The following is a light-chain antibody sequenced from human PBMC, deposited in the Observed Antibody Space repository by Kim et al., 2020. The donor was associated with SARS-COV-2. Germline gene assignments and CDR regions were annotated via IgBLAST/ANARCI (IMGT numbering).Light chain of an antibody. Sequence: GQSITISCTGTSSDVGGYNYVSWYQQNPGKVPKLMIYDVTKRPSGVSNRFSGSKSGNTASLTISGLQAEDEADYYCTSYTSSTTVVFGGGTQLTV. CDR3: TSYTSSTTVV. CDR1: SSDVGGYNY. CDR2: DVT. J-gene: IGLJ3*02. V-gene: IGLV2-14*04.